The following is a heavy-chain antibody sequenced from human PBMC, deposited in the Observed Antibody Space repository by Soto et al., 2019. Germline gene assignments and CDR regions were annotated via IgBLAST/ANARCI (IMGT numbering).Heavy chain of an antibody. CDR3: ANLEWLVRVSVY. D-gene: IGHD6-19*01. Sequence: GGSLRLSCASSGFTFSSYAMILVRQAPGKGLEWVSAISGSGGSTYYADSVKGRFTISRDNSKNTLYLQMNSLRAEDTAVYYCANLEWLVRVSVYWGQGTLVTVSS. CDR2: ISGSGGST. V-gene: IGHV3-23*01. J-gene: IGHJ4*02. CDR1: GFTFSSYA.